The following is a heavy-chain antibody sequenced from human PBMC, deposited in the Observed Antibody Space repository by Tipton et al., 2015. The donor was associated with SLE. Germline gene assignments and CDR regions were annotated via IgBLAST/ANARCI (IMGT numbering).Heavy chain of an antibody. V-gene: IGHV4-34*01. CDR1: GGSFSGYY. D-gene: IGHD2-8*01. CDR2: INHSGST. CDR3: AREGTKGVAFDI. J-gene: IGHJ3*02. Sequence: TLSLTCAVYGGSFSGYYWSWIRQPPGKGLEWIGEINHSGSTNYNPSLKSRVTISVDPSKNQFSLNLSSVTAADTAVYYCAREGTKGVAFDIWGQGTMVTVSS.